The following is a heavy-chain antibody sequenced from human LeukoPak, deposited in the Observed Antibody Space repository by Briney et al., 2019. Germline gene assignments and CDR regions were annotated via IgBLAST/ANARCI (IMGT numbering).Heavy chain of an antibody. Sequence: AGGSLRLSCAASGFTFSNYAMSWVRQAPGKGLEWVSGITGSGDSRHNADSVTGRFTISRDNSKNTLYLQMNSLRAEDTAIYYCAKRIAVAGTRYFQDWGQGTLVTVSS. CDR3: AKRIAVAGTRYFQD. V-gene: IGHV3-23*01. D-gene: IGHD6-19*01. J-gene: IGHJ1*01. CDR1: GFTFSNYA. CDR2: ITGSGDSR.